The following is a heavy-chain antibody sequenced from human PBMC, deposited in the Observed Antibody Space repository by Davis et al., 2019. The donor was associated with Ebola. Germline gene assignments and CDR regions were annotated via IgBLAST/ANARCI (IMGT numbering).Heavy chain of an antibody. Sequence: GESLKISCKGSGYSFTSYWIAWVRQMPGKGPEWMGIIYSGDSDTRYSPSFEGQVTISADKSISTAYLQWSSLKASDTAMYYCARTLWFGELLFGPPDYWGQGTLVTVSS. CDR1: GYSFTSYW. CDR3: ARTLWFGELLFGPPDY. CDR2: IYSGDSDT. V-gene: IGHV5-51*01. J-gene: IGHJ4*02. D-gene: IGHD3-10*01.